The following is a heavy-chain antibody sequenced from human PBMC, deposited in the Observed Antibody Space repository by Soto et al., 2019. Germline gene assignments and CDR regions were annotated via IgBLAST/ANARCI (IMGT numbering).Heavy chain of an antibody. D-gene: IGHD3-22*01. V-gene: IGHV3-30*03. Sequence: QPGGSLRRSWPASGFTFSSYGMHWGRQAPGKGLEWVAVISYDGSNKYYADSVKGRFTISRDNSKNTLYLQMNSLRAEDTAVYYCAATTYYYDSSGYYPTTGNDYWAREPWSPSPQ. CDR3: AATTYYYDSSGYYPTTGNDY. J-gene: IGHJ4*02. CDR1: GFTFSSYG. CDR2: ISYDGSNK.